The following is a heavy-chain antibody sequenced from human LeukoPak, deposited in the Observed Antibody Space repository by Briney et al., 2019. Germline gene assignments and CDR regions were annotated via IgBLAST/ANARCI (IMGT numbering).Heavy chain of an antibody. Sequence: GGSLRLSCAASGFTFSSYSMNWVRQAPGKGLEWVSLISGDGGGTYYADSVKGRFTISRDNSKNSLYLQMNSLRTEDTALYYCTKDNNWNLDYWGQGTLVTVSS. CDR3: TKDNNWNLDY. CDR1: GFTFSSYS. V-gene: IGHV3-43*02. CDR2: ISGDGGGT. D-gene: IGHD1-1*01. J-gene: IGHJ4*02.